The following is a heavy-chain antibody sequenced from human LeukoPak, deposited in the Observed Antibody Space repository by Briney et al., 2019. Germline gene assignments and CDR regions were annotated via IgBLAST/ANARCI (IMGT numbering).Heavy chain of an antibody. CDR3: AKDYYDSYYFDY. J-gene: IGHJ4*02. Sequence: GGSLRLSCAASGFTFDDYAMHWVRQAPGKGLEWVSGISWNSDNIVYADSVKGRFTISRDNAKNSLFLQMNSLRAEDTAVYYCAKDYYDSYYFDYWGQGTLVTVSS. CDR1: GFTFDDYA. CDR2: ISWNSDNI. D-gene: IGHD3-22*01. V-gene: IGHV3-9*01.